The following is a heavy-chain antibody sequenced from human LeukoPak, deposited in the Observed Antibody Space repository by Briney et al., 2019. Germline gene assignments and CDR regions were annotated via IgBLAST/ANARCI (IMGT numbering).Heavy chain of an antibody. D-gene: IGHD2-21*01. J-gene: IGHJ4*02. CDR1: GFTVIGLY. CDR2: INRNSGGT. V-gene: IGHV1-2*02. Sequence: ASVKVSCKASGFTVIGLYIHWVRQAPGQGLQWMGWINRNSGGTKYSQNSQGRVTMTWDTSIRTSYMELSSLRSDDTAVYYCATYWDCVRPDCPFLHWGQGTLVTVSS. CDR3: ATYWDCVRPDCPFLH.